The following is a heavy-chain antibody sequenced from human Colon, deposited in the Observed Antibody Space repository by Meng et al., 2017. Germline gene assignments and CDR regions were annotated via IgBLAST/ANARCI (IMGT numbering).Heavy chain of an antibody. D-gene: IGHD4-17*01. CDR2: IYYSGST. CDR3: ARDRKHYGERGWFDP. J-gene: IGHJ5*02. CDR1: GGPISSGDYY. V-gene: IGHV4-30-4*01. Sequence: QGQAQGCGPGLVPPSKTLFLTCTVSGGPISSGDYYWSWIRQPPGKGLEWIGYIYYSGSTYSNASLKSRVTISIDRSKNQFSLKLSSVTAADTAVYYCARDRKHYGERGWFDPWGQGTLVTVSS.